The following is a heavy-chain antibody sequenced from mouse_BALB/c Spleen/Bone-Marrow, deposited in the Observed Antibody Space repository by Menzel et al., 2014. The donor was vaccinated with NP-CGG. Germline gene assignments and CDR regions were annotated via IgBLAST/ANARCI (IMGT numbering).Heavy chain of an antibody. J-gene: IGHJ2*01. V-gene: IGHV1-7*01. CDR3: ARSSGKTVYY. Sequence: QVQLKESGAELAKPGAPVKMSCKASGYTFTSYWMHWVKQRPGQGLEWIGNINPSTGYTEYNQKFKDKATLTADKSSSTAYMQLNSLTSEDSAVYYCARSSGKTVYYWGQATTLTISS. CDR2: INPSTGYT. CDR1: GYTFTSYW. D-gene: IGHD2-1*01.